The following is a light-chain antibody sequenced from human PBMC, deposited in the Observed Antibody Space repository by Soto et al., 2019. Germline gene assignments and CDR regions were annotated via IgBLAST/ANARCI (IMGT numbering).Light chain of an antibody. Sequence: QSVLTQPPSVSGAPGQTVTISCSGSNSNIGAGYDVHWYQHLPETAPKLLIYHNNNRPSGVPDRFSGSKSGTSASLAITGLQAEDEAHYYCQSYDSSLSGAVFGGGTKLTVL. CDR1: NSNIGAGYD. CDR2: HNN. V-gene: IGLV1-40*01. CDR3: QSYDSSLSGAV. J-gene: IGLJ7*01.